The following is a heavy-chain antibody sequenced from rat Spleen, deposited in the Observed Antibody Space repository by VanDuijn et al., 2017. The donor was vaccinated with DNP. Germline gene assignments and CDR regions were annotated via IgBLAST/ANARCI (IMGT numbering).Heavy chain of an antibody. CDR3: ARPMDYFSGGFAY. Sequence: EVQLVESGGDLVQPGRSLKLSCVVSGFTFNNYWMAWLRQVPGKGLEWLASITSNGGSTYYPDSVKGRFTISRDNAKNTLYLHMNSLRSDDTATYYGARPMDYFSGGFAYWGQGTLVTVSS. D-gene: IGHD1-1*01. J-gene: IGHJ3*01. V-gene: IGHV5-31*01. CDR2: ITSNGGST. CDR1: GFTFNNYW.